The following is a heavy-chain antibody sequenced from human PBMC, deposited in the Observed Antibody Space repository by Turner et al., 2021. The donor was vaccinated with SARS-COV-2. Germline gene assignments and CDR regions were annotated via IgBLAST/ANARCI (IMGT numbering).Heavy chain of an antibody. CDR1: GFTFSSYG. CDR2: ISYDGNNQ. CDR3: AKDRSFRGGTYLFDY. D-gene: IGHD1-26*01. V-gene: IGHV3-30*18. J-gene: IGHJ4*02. Sequence: QVHLVESGGGVVQLGRSLRLSCAASGFTFSSYGMRWVRQAPGKGLEWVSIISYDGNNQDYADSVKGRITISRDNSKNTLYLQMNSLRAEDTAVYYCAKDRSFRGGTYLFDYWGQGTLVTVSS.